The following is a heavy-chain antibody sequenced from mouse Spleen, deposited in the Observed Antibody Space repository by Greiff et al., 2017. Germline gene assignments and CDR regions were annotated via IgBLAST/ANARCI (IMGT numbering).Heavy chain of an antibody. CDR2: ISDGGSCT. CDR1: GFTFSDYY. Sequence: EVHLVESGGGLVKPGGSLKLSCAASGFTFSDYYMYWVRQTPEKRLEWVATISDGGSCTYYPDSVKGRFTISRDNAKNNLYLQMSSLKSEDTAMYYCARGPAYYGSSLFAYWGQGTLVTVSA. D-gene: IGHD1-1*01. CDR3: ARGPAYYGSSLFAY. V-gene: IGHV5-4*02. J-gene: IGHJ3*01.